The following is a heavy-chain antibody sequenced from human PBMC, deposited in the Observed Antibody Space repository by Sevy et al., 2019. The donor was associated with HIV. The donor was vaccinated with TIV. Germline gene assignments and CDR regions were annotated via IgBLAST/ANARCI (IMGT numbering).Heavy chain of an antibody. CDR1: GGSISSYY. CDR3: ARSLVAATGSGETIDY. J-gene: IGHJ4*02. V-gene: IGHV4-4*07. D-gene: IGHD2-15*01. Sequence: SETLSLTCTVSGGSISSYYWSWIRQPAGKGLEWIGRIHTSGSTNYNPSLKSRVTMSVDTSKNQFSLKLSSVTAADTAVYYCARSLVAATGSGETIDYWGQGTLVTVSS. CDR2: IHTSGST.